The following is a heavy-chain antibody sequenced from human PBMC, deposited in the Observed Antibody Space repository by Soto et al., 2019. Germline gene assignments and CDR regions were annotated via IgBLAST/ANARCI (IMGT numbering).Heavy chain of an antibody. CDR1: GYPFGGYA. CDR2: VSAHTGDS. CDR3: ARPSTSYGDYGWSLAY. Sequence: QVQLVQSGAEVKKPGASVKVSCKASGYPFGGYAIGWVRQAPGQGREWMGWVSAHTGDSGYAQRFQGRVTLTTETSTSTAYMELRGLRSDDTAVYYCARPSTSYGDYGWSLAYWGQGTLVTVSS. V-gene: IGHV1-18*01. J-gene: IGHJ4*02. D-gene: IGHD4-17*01.